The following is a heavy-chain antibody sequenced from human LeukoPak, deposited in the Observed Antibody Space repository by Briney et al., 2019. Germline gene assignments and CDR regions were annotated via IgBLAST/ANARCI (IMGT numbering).Heavy chain of an antibody. Sequence: PSETLSLTCTVSGGSISSSSYYWGWIRQPPGTGLEWIGSIYYSGSTYYNPSLKSRVTISVDTSKNQFSLKLSSVTAADTAVYYCARGHYYDSSRNAFDIWGQGTMVTVSS. CDR2: IYYSGST. CDR1: GGSISSSSYY. CDR3: ARGHYYDSSRNAFDI. D-gene: IGHD3-22*01. J-gene: IGHJ3*02. V-gene: IGHV4-39*07.